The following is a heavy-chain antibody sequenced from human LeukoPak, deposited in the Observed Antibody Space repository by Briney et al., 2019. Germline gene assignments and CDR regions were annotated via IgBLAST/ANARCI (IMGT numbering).Heavy chain of an antibody. CDR3: AKDRSVLGIVVVPAAIGY. CDR2: ISGSGGST. J-gene: IGHJ4*02. V-gene: IGHV3-23*01. D-gene: IGHD2-2*03. CDR1: GFTFSSYA. Sequence: GGSLRLSCAASGFTFSSYAMSWVRQAPGKGLEWVSAISGSGGSTHYADSVKGRFTISRDNSKNTLYLQMNSLRAEDTAVYYCAKDRSVLGIVVVPAAIGYWGQGTLVTVSS.